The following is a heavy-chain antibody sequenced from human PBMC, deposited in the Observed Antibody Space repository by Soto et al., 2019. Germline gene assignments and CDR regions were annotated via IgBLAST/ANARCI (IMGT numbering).Heavy chain of an antibody. D-gene: IGHD2-15*01. Sequence: PGGSLRLSCAASGFTFSSYGIHWVRQAPGKGLEWVALISYDGSGEYYADSVKGRFTISRDNAKNTLYLQMNSLRPEDTAVYYCAKDSMVAVIGGWFDPWGQGTLVTVSS. V-gene: IGHV3-30*18. J-gene: IGHJ5*02. CDR1: GFTFSSYG. CDR3: AKDSMVAVIGGWFDP. CDR2: ISYDGSGE.